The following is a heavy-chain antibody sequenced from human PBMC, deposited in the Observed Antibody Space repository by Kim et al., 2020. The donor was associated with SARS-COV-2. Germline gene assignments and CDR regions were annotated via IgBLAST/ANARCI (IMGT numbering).Heavy chain of an antibody. V-gene: IGHV3-30*07. J-gene: IGHJ6*02. CDR3: ARGGEYQLLGDYYGMDV. Sequence: VKGRFTISRDNSKNTLYLQMNSLRAEDTAVYYCARGGEYQLLGDYYGMDVWGQGTTVTVSS. D-gene: IGHD2-2*01.